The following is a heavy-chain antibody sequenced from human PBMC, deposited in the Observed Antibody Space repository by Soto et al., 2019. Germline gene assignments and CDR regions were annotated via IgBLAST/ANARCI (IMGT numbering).Heavy chain of an antibody. CDR2: IYSRPNYI. J-gene: IGHJ6*02. Sequence: EVQLLQSGGGPVRSGGSLRLSCVASGFTLNNYRMTWVRQGPGKGLEWVASIYSRPNYIHYTESVKGRFIISRDNAKNSGYLQMNSLRVEDAAVYYCGREKEDEGSSSLRVYYGVDVWGQGTTVTVS. CDR1: GFTLNNYR. V-gene: IGHV3-21*06. CDR3: GREKEDEGSSSLRVYYGVDV. D-gene: IGHD6-6*01.